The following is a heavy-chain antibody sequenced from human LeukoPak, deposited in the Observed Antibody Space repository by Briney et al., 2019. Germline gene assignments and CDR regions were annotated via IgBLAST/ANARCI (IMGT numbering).Heavy chain of an antibody. CDR2: INHSGST. CDR3: ARDLGRGYSGEFDF. Sequence: HPSETLSLTCAVYGGSFSGYYWSWIRQPPGKGLEWIGEINHSGSTNYNPSLKSRVTISVDTSKNQFSLKLSSVTAADTAVYYCARDLGRGYSGEFDFWGQGTLVTVSS. D-gene: IGHD5-12*01. V-gene: IGHV4-34*01. J-gene: IGHJ4*02. CDR1: GGSFSGYY.